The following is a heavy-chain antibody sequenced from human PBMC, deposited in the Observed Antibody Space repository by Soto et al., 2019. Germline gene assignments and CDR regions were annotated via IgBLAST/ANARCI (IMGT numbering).Heavy chain of an antibody. CDR2: INPSGGST. CDR1: GYTFTSYY. CDR3: ARGSRGRYCSGGSCYAAYYYYMDV. J-gene: IGHJ6*03. V-gene: IGHV1-46*03. D-gene: IGHD2-15*01. Sequence: ASVKVSCKASGYTFTSYYMHWVRQAPGQGLEWMGIINPSGGSTSYAQKFQGRVTMTRDTSTSTVYMELSSLRSEDTAVYYCARGSRGRYCSGGSCYAAYYYYMDVWGKGTTVTVSS.